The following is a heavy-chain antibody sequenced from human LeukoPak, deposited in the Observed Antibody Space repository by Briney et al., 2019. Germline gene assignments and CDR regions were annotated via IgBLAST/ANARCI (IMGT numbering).Heavy chain of an antibody. J-gene: IGHJ4*02. CDR1: GGSISSGYY. Sequence: SQTLSLTCTVSGGSISSGYYCGWIRQPPGKGLEWIGSIYHSGSTYYNPSLRSRVTISVDTSKNQFSLKLSSVTAADTAVYYCAREGGSYFDYWGQGTLVTVSS. V-gene: IGHV4-38-2*02. D-gene: IGHD3-16*01. CDR2: IYHSGST. CDR3: AREGGSYFDY.